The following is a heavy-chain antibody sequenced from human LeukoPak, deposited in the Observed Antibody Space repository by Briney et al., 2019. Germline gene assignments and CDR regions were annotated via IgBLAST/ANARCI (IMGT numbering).Heavy chain of an antibody. D-gene: IGHD2-2*02. CDR3: ASWGYCSSTSCYRGSGYYYYGMEV. V-gene: IGHV1-69*04. Sequence: ASVTLSCKASGGTFSSYAISWVRQAPGQGLEWMGRIIPIFGIANYEQKLQGRVTITADKSTSTADMELSSLRSEDTAVYYCASWGYCSSTSCYRGSGYYYYGMEVWGQGTTVTVSS. J-gene: IGHJ6*02. CDR1: GGTFSSYA. CDR2: IIPIFGIA.